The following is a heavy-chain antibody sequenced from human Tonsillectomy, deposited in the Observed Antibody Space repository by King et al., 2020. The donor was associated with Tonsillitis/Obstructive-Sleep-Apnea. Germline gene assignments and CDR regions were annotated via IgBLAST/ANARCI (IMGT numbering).Heavy chain of an antibody. J-gene: IGHJ6*02. CDR1: GYSFTNYW. V-gene: IGHV5-10-1*03. D-gene: IGHD3-10*01. Sequence: VQLVESGAEVKKPGESLRISCKASGYSFTNYWISWVRQMPGKGLEWMGRIDPSDSYTNYSPSFQGHITISTDKSINTAYLQWSSLKASDTAIFYCASTGDLYGSGNYFSDAMDVWGQGTTVTVSS. CDR2: IDPSDSYT. CDR3: ASTGDLYGSGNYFSDAMDV.